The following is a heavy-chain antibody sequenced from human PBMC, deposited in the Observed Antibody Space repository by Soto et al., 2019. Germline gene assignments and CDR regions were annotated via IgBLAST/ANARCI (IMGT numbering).Heavy chain of an antibody. CDR3: ARYYYDSSGYYYFDY. D-gene: IGHD3-22*01. Sequence: SETLSLTCAVYGGSFSGYYWSWIRQPPGKGLEWIGEINHSGSTNYNPSLKSRVTISVDTSKNQFSLKLSSVTAADTAVYYCARYYYDSSGYYYFDYWGQGSLVTVSS. V-gene: IGHV4-34*01. CDR1: GGSFSGYY. CDR2: INHSGST. J-gene: IGHJ4*02.